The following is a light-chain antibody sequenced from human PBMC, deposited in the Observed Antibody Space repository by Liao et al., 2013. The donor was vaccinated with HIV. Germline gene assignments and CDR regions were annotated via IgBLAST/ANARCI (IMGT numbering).Light chain of an antibody. J-gene: IGLJ2*01. Sequence: SYVLTQPPSVSVAPGKTARITCGGNNIGSKSVHWYQQKPGQAPVLVIYQDNKRPSGIPERFSGSNSGNTATLTISGTQAMDEADYYCQAWDSRTHVVFGGGTKLTVL. CDR1: NIGSKS. CDR2: QDN. CDR3: QAWDSRTHVV. V-gene: IGLV3-21*01.